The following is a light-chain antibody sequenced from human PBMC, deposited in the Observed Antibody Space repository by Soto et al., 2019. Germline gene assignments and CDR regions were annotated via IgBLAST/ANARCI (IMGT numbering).Light chain of an antibody. CDR3: QQRSNCPVT. CDR2: DAS. J-gene: IGKJ1*01. V-gene: IGKV3-11*01. Sequence: DSVLTQLAATLFMKQGEGATLSCRASQSVSSYLAWYQQKPGQAPRLLIYDASNSAAGIPAWFSGSGSGTDFTLPISSLEPEDFAVYYCQQRSNCPVTFGPGTKV. CDR1: QSVSSY.